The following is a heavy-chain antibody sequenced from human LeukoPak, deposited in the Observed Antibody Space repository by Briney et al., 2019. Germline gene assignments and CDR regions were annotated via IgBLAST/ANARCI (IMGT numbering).Heavy chain of an antibody. CDR2: ISSRGSTI. Sequence: PGGSLRLSCAASGFTFSSYEMNWVRQAPGKGLEWVSYISSRGSTIYYADSVKGRFTTSRDNAKNSLYLQMNSLRAEDTAVYYCARAGGSGWPFRGNYFDYWGQGTLVTVSS. J-gene: IGHJ4*02. CDR1: GFTFSSYE. V-gene: IGHV3-48*03. D-gene: IGHD6-19*01. CDR3: ARAGGSGWPFRGNYFDY.